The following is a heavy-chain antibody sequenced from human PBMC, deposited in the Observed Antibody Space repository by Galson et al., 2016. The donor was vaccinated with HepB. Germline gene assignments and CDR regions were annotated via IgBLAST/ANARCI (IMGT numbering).Heavy chain of an antibody. V-gene: IGHV3-74*01. Sequence: SLRLSCAASGFTFSSYYMHWVRQAPGKGLVWVSRINRDESSTSYADYVKGRFTIFRDNAKNTLYLQMNSLRAEDTAVYYCARDPSYYSGMDVWGQGTTVTASS. CDR3: ARDPSYYSGMDV. CDR2: INRDESST. CDR1: GFTFSSYY. J-gene: IGHJ6*02.